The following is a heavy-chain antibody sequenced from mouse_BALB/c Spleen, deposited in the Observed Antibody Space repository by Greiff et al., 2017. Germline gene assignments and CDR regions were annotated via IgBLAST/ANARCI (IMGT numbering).Heavy chain of an antibody. V-gene: IGHV1-14*01. CDR3: ARSGDGSSYWYFDV. D-gene: IGHD1-1*01. CDR2: INPYNDGT. J-gene: IGHJ1*01. CDR1: GYTFTSYV. Sequence: VQLKESGPELVKPGASVKMSCKASGYTFTSYVMHWVKQKPGQGLEWIGYINPYNDGTKYNEKFKGKATLTSDKSSSTAYMELSSLTSEDSAVYYCARSGDGSSYWYFDVWGAGTTVTVSS.